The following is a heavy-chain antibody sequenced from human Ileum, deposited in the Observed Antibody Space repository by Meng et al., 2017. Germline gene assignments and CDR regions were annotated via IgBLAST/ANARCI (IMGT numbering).Heavy chain of an antibody. CDR3: ARGGGSYYHFDY. CDR2: TYYRSKWFN. D-gene: IGHD1-26*01. J-gene: IGHJ4*02. Sequence: QPQGPGLVKPSQTLTLTCASSGDRVSSNSAAWNWIRQSPSRGLEGLGRTYYRSKWFNEYAVSVKSRITINPDTSENQFSLQLNSVTPEDAAVYYCARGGGSYYHFDYWGQGTLVTVSS. CDR1: GDRVSSNSAA. V-gene: IGHV6-1*01.